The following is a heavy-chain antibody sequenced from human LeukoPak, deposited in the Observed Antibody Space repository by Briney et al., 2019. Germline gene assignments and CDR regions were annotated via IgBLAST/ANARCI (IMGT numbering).Heavy chain of an antibody. Sequence: RLSREPSGITYSDYGMQWGRQGPGKEPVIESRIGIDGSRTTYADSVNGRFPISRDNAKNTMYLQMNSLRADDTAVYYCARGGHNLDIEATRYYYGVDVWGQGTTVTVSS. J-gene: IGHJ6*02. CDR1: GITYSDYG. CDR3: ARGGHNLDIEATRYYYGVDV. D-gene: IGHD1-1*01. V-gene: IGHV3-74*03. CDR2: IGIDGSRT.